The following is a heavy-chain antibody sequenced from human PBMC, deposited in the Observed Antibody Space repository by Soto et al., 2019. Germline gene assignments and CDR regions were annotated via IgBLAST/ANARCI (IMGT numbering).Heavy chain of an antibody. V-gene: IGHV1-69*13. CDR3: ARDPDLDY. J-gene: IGHJ4*02. CDR2: IIPIFGTA. Sequence: SVKVSCKVSGYTLTDLSMHWVRQAPGKGLEWMGGIIPIFGTANYAQKFQGRVTITADESTSTAYMELSSLRSEDTAVYYCARDPDLDYWGQGTLVTVSS. CDR1: GYTLTDLS.